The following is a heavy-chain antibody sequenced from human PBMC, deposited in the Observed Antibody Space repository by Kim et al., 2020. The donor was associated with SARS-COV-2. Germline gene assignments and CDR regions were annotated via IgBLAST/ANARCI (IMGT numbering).Heavy chain of an antibody. J-gene: IGHJ4*02. V-gene: IGHV3-23*01. CDR3: AKEDGQWSYRNFDY. D-gene: IGHD1-26*01. Sequence: ADSVKGRFTISRDNPKNTLYLKMNSLRAEDTAVYYCAKEDGQWSYRNFDYWGQGTLVTVSS.